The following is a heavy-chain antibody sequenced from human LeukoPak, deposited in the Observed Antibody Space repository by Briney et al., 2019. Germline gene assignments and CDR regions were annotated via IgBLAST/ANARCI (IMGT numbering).Heavy chain of an antibody. D-gene: IGHD6-13*01. CDR1: GGSISSYY. CDR2: IYYSGST. J-gene: IGHJ3*02. V-gene: IGHV4-59*01. Sequence: SETLSLTRTVSGGSISSYYWSWIRQPPGRGLEWIGYIYYSGSTNYNPSLKSRVTISVDTSKNQFSLKLSSVTAADTAVYYCARGGAAGTGPNDAFDIWGQGTMVTVSS. CDR3: ARGGAAGTGPNDAFDI.